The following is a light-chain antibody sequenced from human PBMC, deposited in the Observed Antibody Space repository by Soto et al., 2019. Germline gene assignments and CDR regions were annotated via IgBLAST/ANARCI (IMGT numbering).Light chain of an antibody. CDR1: QSVSSN. CDR2: GAS. Sequence: EIVMTQSPATLSVSPGERATLSCRASQSVSSNLAWYQQKPGQAPRLLIYGASTRATGIPARFSGSGSGTEFTHTISSLKSEDFAVYYCQQYNNWPFTFGPGNKVDIK. J-gene: IGKJ3*01. CDR3: QQYNNWPFT. V-gene: IGKV3-15*01.